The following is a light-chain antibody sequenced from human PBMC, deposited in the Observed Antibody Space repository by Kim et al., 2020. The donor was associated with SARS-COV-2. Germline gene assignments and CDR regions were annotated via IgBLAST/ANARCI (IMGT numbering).Light chain of an antibody. V-gene: IGLV6-57*01. CDR2: EYD. Sequence: KTVTISCTRSSGSIAGNYVQWYQQRPGSSPTTVIYEYDQRPSGVPDRFSGSIDTSSNSASLTISGLKPEDEADYYCQSYGSSRPWVFGGGTQLTVL. CDR1: SGSIAGNY. J-gene: IGLJ3*02. CDR3: QSYGSSRPWV.